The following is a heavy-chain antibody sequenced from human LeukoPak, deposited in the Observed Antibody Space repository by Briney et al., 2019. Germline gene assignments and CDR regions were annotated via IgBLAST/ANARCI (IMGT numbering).Heavy chain of an antibody. Sequence: GGSLRLSCAASGFTFSDYYMSWIRQAPGKGLEWVSYISSSSSYTNYADSVKGRFTISRDNAKNSLYLQMNSPRAEDTAVYYCARWGAAASRDYYYYGMDVWGQGTTVTVSS. V-gene: IGHV3-11*03. J-gene: IGHJ6*02. CDR2: ISSSSSYT. D-gene: IGHD6-13*01. CDR3: ARWGAAASRDYYYYGMDV. CDR1: GFTFSDYY.